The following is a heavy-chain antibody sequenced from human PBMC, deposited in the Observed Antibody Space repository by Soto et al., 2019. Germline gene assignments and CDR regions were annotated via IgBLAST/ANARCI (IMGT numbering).Heavy chain of an antibody. CDR2: ISAYNGNT. Sequence: QIQLVQSGAEVKKPGASVKVSCKASGYTFSSYHITWVRQAPGQGLEWMGWISAYNGNTNYAQNLQGRVTMTTDPATSTAYMELRSLRSDDTAVYYCARDLPPVDYCGQGTLVTVSS. CDR3: ARDLPPVDY. V-gene: IGHV1-18*01. CDR1: GYTFSSYH. J-gene: IGHJ4*02.